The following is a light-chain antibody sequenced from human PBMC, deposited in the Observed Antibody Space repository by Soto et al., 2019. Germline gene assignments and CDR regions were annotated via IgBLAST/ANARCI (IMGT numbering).Light chain of an antibody. CDR2: DAS. J-gene: IGKJ1*01. CDR3: QQYTNTNNPWM. CDR1: QSLLRS. V-gene: IGKV1-5*01. Sequence: DIQMTQSPSTLSASVGDRVTITCRASQSLLRSLAWYQQKAGKAPKLLIYDASNLQSGVPSRFSGSGSGTEFTLTISGLQPDDFATYYCQQYTNTNNPWMFGQGTKVEI.